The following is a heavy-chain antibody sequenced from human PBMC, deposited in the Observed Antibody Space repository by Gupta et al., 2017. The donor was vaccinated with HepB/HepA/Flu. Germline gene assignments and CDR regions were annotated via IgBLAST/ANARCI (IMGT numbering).Heavy chain of an antibody. V-gene: IGHV3-33*01. D-gene: IGHD6-6*01. CDR1: GMTFSSFG. J-gene: IGHJ6*02. CDR2: IRYDGNEK. CDR3: AREEYSIANYQYAMDV. Sequence: YGAASGMTFSSFGMHWVRQAPGKGLEWVAFIRYDGNEKHYADSVMGRFSIFRDNSRNTLSLQMDSLRDEDTGVYYCAREEYSIANYQYAMDVWGQGTTVTVSS.